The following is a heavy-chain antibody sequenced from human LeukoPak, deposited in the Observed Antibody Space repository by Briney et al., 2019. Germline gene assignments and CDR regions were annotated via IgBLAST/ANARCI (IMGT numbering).Heavy chain of an antibody. CDR1: GFIFSSYG. J-gene: IGHJ4*02. CDR3: AKDRGHYIAVGLDY. D-gene: IGHD6-19*01. Sequence: PGGSLRLSCAASGFIFSSYGIHWVRQAPGKGLEWVACIRYDGSNKYYADSVKGRFTISRDNSKNTLYLQMNSQRDDDTAVYYCAKDRGHYIAVGLDYWGQGTLVTVSS. CDR2: IRYDGSNK. V-gene: IGHV3-30*02.